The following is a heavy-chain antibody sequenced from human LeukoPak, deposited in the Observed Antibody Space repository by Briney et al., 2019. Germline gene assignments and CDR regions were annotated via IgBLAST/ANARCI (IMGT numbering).Heavy chain of an antibody. J-gene: IGHJ4*02. Sequence: PGGSLRLSCAASGFTFSSYAMHWVRQAPGKGLEWVAVISYDGSNKYYADSVRGRFTISRDNSKNTLYLQMNSLRAEDTAEYYCARASPHIVVVTDYFDYWGQGTLVTVSS. V-gene: IGHV3-30-3*01. CDR3: ARASPHIVVVTDYFDY. CDR2: ISYDGSNK. D-gene: IGHD2-21*02. CDR1: GFTFSSYA.